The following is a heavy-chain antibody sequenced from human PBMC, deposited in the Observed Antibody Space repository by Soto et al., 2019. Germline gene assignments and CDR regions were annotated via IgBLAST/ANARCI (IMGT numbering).Heavy chain of an antibody. D-gene: IGHD3-9*01. CDR2: MNPNSGNT. V-gene: IGHV1-8*01. Sequence: ASVKVSCKASGYTFTSYDINWVRQATGQGLEWMGWMNPNSGNTGYAQKFQGRVTMTRNTSISTAYMELSSLRSEDTAVYYCARVLGRRAGYQGGWFDPWGQGTLVTVSS. J-gene: IGHJ5*02. CDR1: GYTFTSYD. CDR3: ARVLGRRAGYQGGWFDP.